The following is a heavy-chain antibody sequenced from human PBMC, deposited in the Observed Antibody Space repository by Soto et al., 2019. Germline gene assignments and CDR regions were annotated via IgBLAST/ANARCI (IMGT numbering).Heavy chain of an antibody. V-gene: IGHV3-9*01. D-gene: IGHD3-3*01. CDR1: GFTFSDYA. Sequence: GGSLRLSCAASGFTFSDYAMRWVRQAPGKGLEWVSGISGNSGSIDYADSVKGRFTISRANPKNSLYLQMNRLRAEDTALYYCAKDSDYDLCSGYFDYWGQGTLVTVSS. CDR2: ISGNSGSI. CDR3: AKDSDYDLCSGYFDY. J-gene: IGHJ4*02.